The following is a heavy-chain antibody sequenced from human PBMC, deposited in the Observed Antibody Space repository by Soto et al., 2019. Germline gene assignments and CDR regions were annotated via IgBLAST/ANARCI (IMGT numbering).Heavy chain of an antibody. CDR1: GFTFSSYA. CDR3: ARDASRDLWFGELSPYFDY. V-gene: IGHV3-64*01. Sequence: PGGSLRLSCAASGFTFSSYAMHWVRQAPGKGLEYVSAISSNGGSTYYANSVRGRFTISRDNSKNTLYLQMGSLRAEDMAVYYCARDASRDLWFGELSPYFDYWGQGTLVTVSS. J-gene: IGHJ4*02. D-gene: IGHD3-10*01. CDR2: ISSNGGST.